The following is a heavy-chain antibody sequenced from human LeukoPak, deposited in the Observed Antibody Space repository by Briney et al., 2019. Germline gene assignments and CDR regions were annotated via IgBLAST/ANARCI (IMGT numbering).Heavy chain of an antibody. V-gene: IGHV3-23*01. CDR3: AKGYMDV. Sequence: GGSLRLSCAASGFTFSSYDMSWVRQAPGKGLEWVSGTSGSGGKTYYADSVKGRFTISRDNSKNTLCLQMNSLRAEDTAVYYCAKGYMDVWGKGTTVTVSS. J-gene: IGHJ6*03. CDR2: TSGSGGKT. CDR1: GFTFSSYD.